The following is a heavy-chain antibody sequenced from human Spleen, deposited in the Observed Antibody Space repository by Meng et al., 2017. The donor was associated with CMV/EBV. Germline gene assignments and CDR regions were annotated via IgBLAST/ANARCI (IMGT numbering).Heavy chain of an antibody. CDR3: ARDGPQNSPTSGGFDP. Sequence: GGSLRLSCAASGFTFSSYGMHWVRQAPGKGLEWVAFIRYDGSNKNYADSVKGRLTISRDKSKDTLYLQMNSLRAEDTAVYYCARDGPQNSPTSGGFDPWGQGTLVTVSS. J-gene: IGHJ5*02. CDR2: IRYDGSNK. CDR1: GFTFSSYG. D-gene: IGHD2/OR15-2a*01. V-gene: IGHV3-30*02.